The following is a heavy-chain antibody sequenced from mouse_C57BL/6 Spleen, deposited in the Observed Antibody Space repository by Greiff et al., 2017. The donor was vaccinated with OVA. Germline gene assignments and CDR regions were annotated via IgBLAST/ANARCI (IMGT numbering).Heavy chain of an antibody. Sequence: VQLQQSGPELVKPGASVKISCKASGYAFSSSWMNWVKQRPGKGLEWIGRIYPGDGDTNYNGKFKGKATLTADKSSSTAYMQLSSLTSEDSAVYFCARDDYDGRYFDVWGTGTTVTVSS. CDR2: IYPGDGDT. D-gene: IGHD2-4*01. J-gene: IGHJ1*03. V-gene: IGHV1-82*01. CDR1: GYAFSSSW. CDR3: ARDDYDGRYFDV.